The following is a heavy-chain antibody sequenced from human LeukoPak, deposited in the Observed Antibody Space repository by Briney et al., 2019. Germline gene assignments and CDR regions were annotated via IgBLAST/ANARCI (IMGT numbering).Heavy chain of an antibody. CDR1: GFTFSAYS. J-gene: IGHJ3*02. CDR3: ARQRGWLQFNAFDI. CDR2: ISSSSSPI. Sequence: GGSLRLSCAASGFTFSAYSMNWVRQAPGKGLEWVSYISSSSSPIYYADSVKGRFTISRDNAKNSLYLQMNSLRAEDTAVYYCARQRGWLQFNAFDIWGQGTMVTVSS. D-gene: IGHD5-24*01. V-gene: IGHV3-48*01.